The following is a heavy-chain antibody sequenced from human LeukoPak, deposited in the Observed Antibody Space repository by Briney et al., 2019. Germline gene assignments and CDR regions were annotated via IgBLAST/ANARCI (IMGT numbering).Heavy chain of an antibody. J-gene: IGHJ4*02. CDR3: AKRGVVIRVILVGFHKEAYYFDS. CDR2: ISGSGGGT. V-gene: IGHV3-23*01. Sequence: GGSLRLSCAVSGITLSNYGMSWVRQAPGKGLEWVAGISGSGGGTYYADSVKGRFTISRDDPKNTLYLQMNSLRAEDTAVYFCAKRGVVIRVILVGFHKEAYYFDSWGQGALVTVSS. D-gene: IGHD3-22*01. CDR1: GITLSNYG.